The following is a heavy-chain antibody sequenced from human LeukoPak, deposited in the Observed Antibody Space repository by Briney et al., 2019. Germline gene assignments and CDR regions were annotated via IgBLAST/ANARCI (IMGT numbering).Heavy chain of an antibody. CDR3: ARADYDFWSGLSMDV. Sequence: ASVKVSCKTSGYTFTAYYIHWVRQAPGQGLEWMGWINPKSGDTSYAQKFQGRVTVTRDTSISTAYMEVSRLNYEDTAVYYCARADYDFWSGLSMDVWGQGTTVTVSS. CDR1: GYTFTAYY. J-gene: IGHJ6*02. CDR2: INPKSGDT. V-gene: IGHV1-2*02. D-gene: IGHD3-3*01.